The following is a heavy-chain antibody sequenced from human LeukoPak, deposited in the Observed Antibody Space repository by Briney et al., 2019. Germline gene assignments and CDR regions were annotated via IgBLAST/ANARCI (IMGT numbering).Heavy chain of an antibody. CDR2: MNPNSGNT. CDR1: GYTFTSYD. D-gene: IGHD3-22*01. V-gene: IGHV1-8*01. Sequence: GASGKVSCKASGYTFTSYDINWVRQATGQGLEWMGWMNPNSGNTGYAQKFQGRVTMTRNTSISTAYMELSSLRSEDTAVYYCARSSGYYDSSGYYSYYYYFMDVWGKGTTVTVSS. J-gene: IGHJ6*03. CDR3: ARSSGYYDSSGYYSYYYYFMDV.